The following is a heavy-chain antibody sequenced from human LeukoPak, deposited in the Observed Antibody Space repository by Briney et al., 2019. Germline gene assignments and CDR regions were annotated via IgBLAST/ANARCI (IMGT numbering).Heavy chain of an antibody. D-gene: IGHD3-3*01. CDR1: GFTVSSNY. Sequence: GGSLRLSCAASGFTVSSNYMSWVRQAPGKGLEWVSGFTSGGNTHYSDSVKGRFTISRDNSKNTLYLRMNSLRADDTAVYYCARTDRTGALGRFRMRSDAFDIWGQGTVVTVSS. CDR3: ARTDRTGALGRFRMRSDAFDI. V-gene: IGHV3-53*01. J-gene: IGHJ3*02. CDR2: FTSGGNT.